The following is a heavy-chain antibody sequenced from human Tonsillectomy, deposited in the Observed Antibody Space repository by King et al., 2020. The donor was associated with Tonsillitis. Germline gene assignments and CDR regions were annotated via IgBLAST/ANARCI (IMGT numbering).Heavy chain of an antibody. V-gene: IGHV3-23*04. CDR1: GFSFTSYA. J-gene: IGHJ4*02. D-gene: IGHD2-21*02. CDR3: APPFCGGDCYHFDS. Sequence: VQLVESGGGLVQPGGSLRLSCAASGFSFTSYAMSWVRQAPGKGLEWVSSIRGSGSSTSYADSVKGRFTISRDNSKNTLYLQMNSLRAEDTAVYYCAPPFCGGDCYHFDSWGQGTLDSVSS. CDR2: IRGSGSST.